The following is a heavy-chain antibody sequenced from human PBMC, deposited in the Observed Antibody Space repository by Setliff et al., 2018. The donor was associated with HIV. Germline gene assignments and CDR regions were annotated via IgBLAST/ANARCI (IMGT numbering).Heavy chain of an antibody. D-gene: IGHD5-18*01. V-gene: IGHV5-10-1*01. CDR1: GYSFTNYW. CDR2: IDPSDFYI. J-gene: IGHJ4*02. CDR3: ARQPRGYSYGDGVYLDY. Sequence: PGESLKVSCQGSGYSFTNYWINWVRQMPGKGLEWMGRIDPSDFYIKYSPSFQGHVTISADMSITTAYLQWSSLRASDTATSYCARQPRGYSYGDGVYLDYWGQGTPVTVSS.